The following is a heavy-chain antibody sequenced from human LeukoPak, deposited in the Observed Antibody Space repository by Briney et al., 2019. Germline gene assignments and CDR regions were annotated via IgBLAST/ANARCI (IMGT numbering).Heavy chain of an antibody. Sequence: ASLKLSCKASGGTFSSYAISWVRQARGQGLEWMGGIIPIFGTANYAQKFQGRVTITADKSTSTAYMELSSLRSEDTAVYYCARGDSGYDLGYWYFDLWGRGTLVTVSS. CDR1: GGTFSSYA. V-gene: IGHV1-69*06. J-gene: IGHJ2*01. CDR3: ARGDSGYDLGYWYFDL. CDR2: IIPIFGTA. D-gene: IGHD5-12*01.